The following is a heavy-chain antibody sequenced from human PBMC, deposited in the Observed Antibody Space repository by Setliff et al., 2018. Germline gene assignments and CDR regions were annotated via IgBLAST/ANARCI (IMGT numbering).Heavy chain of an antibody. CDR2: IYYSGIT. V-gene: IGHV4-31*03. D-gene: IGHD3-22*01. CDR1: GGSISSGGYY. CDR3: ARSKRGLYYSDGTGYYYYFDY. J-gene: IGHJ4*02. Sequence: SETLSLTCNVSGGSISSGGYYWSWIRQHPGKGLEWIGYIYYSGITYYNPSLKSRVTISIDTSKNQFSLKLSSVNAADTAVYYCARSKRGLYYSDGTGYYYYFDYWGLGTLVTVSS.